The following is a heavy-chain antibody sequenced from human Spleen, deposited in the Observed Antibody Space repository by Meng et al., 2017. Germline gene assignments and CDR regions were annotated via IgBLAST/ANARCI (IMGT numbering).Heavy chain of an antibody. V-gene: IGHV4-34*01. Sequence: QVQLQQWVAGLWKPSETLSLTCAVYGGSFSGYDWSWIRQPPGKGLEWIGEIPHRGSSAYNPSLKSRVSMSIDKSKNQFSLKLTSVTAADTAVYHCLRGSGGSVWGQGTLVTVSS. J-gene: IGHJ1*01. CDR2: IPHRGSS. CDR3: LRGSGGSV. D-gene: IGHD3-10*01. CDR1: GGSFSGYD.